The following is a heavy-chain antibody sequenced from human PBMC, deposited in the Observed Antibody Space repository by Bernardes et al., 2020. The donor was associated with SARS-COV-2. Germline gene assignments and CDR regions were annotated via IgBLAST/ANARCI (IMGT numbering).Heavy chain of an antibody. CDR3: ARRPPIASKGSFDY. CDR2: IYSADSYT. Sequence: GESLKISCKGSGFTFTDYWIGWVRQMPGKGLEWIGIIYSADSYTRYSPSFRGQVTISADKSINTAYLQWSSLKASDTAMYYGARRPPIASKGSFDYWGQGTLVTVSS. D-gene: IGHD6-13*01. V-gene: IGHV5-51*01. J-gene: IGHJ4*02. CDR1: GFTFTDYW.